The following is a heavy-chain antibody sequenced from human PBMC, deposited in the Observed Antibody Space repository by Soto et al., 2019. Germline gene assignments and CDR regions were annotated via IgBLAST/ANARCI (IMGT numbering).Heavy chain of an antibody. V-gene: IGHV1-18*01. D-gene: IGHD5-18*01. Sequence: ASVKVSCKASGYTFTSYGISWVRQAPGQGLEWMGWISAYNGNTNYAQKLQGRVTMTTDTSTSTAYMELRSLRSDDTAVYYCARQEGVETAMFYYYGMDVWGQGTTVTVSS. CDR3: ARQEGVETAMFYYYGMDV. CDR2: ISAYNGNT. J-gene: IGHJ6*02. CDR1: GYTFTSYG.